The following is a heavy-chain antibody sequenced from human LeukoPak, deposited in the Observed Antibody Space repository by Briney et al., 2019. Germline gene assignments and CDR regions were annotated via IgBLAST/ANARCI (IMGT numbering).Heavy chain of an antibody. Sequence: PSETLSLTCAVYGGSFSGYYWGWIRQPPGKGLEWIGSIYYSGSTYYNPSLKSRVTISVDTSKNQFSLKLSSVTAADTAVYYCATLLRYFDRSDYWGQGTLVTVSS. CDR3: ATLLRYFDRSDY. J-gene: IGHJ4*02. CDR2: IYYSGST. V-gene: IGHV4-39*01. D-gene: IGHD3-9*01. CDR1: GGSFSGYY.